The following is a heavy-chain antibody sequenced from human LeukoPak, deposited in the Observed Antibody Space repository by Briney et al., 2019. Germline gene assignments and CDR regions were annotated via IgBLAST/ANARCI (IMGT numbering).Heavy chain of an antibody. CDR3: ARDNYDSSGPYYFDY. Sequence: GGSLRLSCAASGFTFSSYEMIWVRQAPGKGLEWVPYISSSGTTIYYADPVKGRFTISRDDAKNSLYLQMISLRAEDTAVYSCARDNYDSSGPYYFDYWGQGTLVTVSS. CDR2: ISSSGTTI. CDR1: GFTFSSYE. V-gene: IGHV3-48*03. D-gene: IGHD3-22*01. J-gene: IGHJ4*02.